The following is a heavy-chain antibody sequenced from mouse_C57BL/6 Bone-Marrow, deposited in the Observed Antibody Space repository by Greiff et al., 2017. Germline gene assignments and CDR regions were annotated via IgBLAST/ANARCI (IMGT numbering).Heavy chain of an antibody. J-gene: IGHJ3*01. CDR1: GYTFTEYT. CDR3: ARHEETIYYGYDAGFAY. Sequence: QVQLKESGAELVKPGASVKLSCKASGYTFTEYTIHWVKQRSGQGLEWIGWFYPGSGSIKYNEKFKDKATLTADKSSSTVYMELSRLTSEESAVYFCARHEETIYYGYDAGFAYWGQGTLVTVSA. CDR2: FYPGSGSI. D-gene: IGHD2-2*01. V-gene: IGHV1-62-2*01.